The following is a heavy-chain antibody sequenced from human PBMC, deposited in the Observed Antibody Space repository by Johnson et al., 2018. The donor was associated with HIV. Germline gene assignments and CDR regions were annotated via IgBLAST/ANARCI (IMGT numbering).Heavy chain of an antibody. CDR1: GFTFSSYA. V-gene: IGHV3-30*04. Sequence: VQLVESGGGVVQPGRSLRLSCAASGFTFSSYAMHWVRQAPGKGLEWVAVISYDGSYKYYADSVKGRFTISRDNANNTLYLQMNSLRVEDTAVYYCANLIGGGIWGQGTMVTVSS. CDR2: ISYDGSYK. CDR3: ANLIGGGI. J-gene: IGHJ3*02. D-gene: IGHD3-16*01.